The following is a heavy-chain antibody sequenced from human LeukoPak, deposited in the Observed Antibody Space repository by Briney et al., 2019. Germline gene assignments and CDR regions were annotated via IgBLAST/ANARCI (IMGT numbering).Heavy chain of an antibody. CDR2: FDPEDGET. Sequence: ASVKVSCKVSGYTLTELSMHWVRQALGKGPEWMGGFDPEDGETIYAQKFQGRVTMTEDTSTDTAYMELSSLRSEDTAVYYCATLTGIPKRGGVSDYWGQGTLVTVSS. CDR3: ATLTGIPKRGGVSDY. D-gene: IGHD1-20*01. CDR1: GYTLTELS. V-gene: IGHV1-24*01. J-gene: IGHJ4*02.